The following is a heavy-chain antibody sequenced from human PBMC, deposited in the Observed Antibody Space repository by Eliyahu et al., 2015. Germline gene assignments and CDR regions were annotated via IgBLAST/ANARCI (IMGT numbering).Heavy chain of an antibody. V-gene: IGHV3-49*04. CDR2: IRGKAYAETT. D-gene: IGHD4-23*01. J-gene: IGHJ4*02. CDR1: GFXFGGYG. Sequence: EVQLVESGGGFVQPGRSLRLSXTPSGFXFGGYGLNWVRQAPGKGLEWVGLIRGKAYAETTEYDASVKGRFTISRDDSKSIAYLQMNSLKSEDTAIYYCTRAVPVTVGYYFDYWGQGTLVTVSS. CDR3: TRAVPVTVGYYFDY.